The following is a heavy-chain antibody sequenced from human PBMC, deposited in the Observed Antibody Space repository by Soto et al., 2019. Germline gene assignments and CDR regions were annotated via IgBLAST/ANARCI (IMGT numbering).Heavy chain of an antibody. CDR1: GGSVSSGSYH. D-gene: IGHD6-13*01. CDR2: IYYSGST. CDR3: ARAFSSSWPPAHDY. Sequence: PSETLSLTCTVSGGSVSSGSYHWSWIRQPPGKGLEWIGYIYYSGSTNYNPSLKSRVTISVDTSKNQFSLKLSSVTAADTAVYYCARAFSSSWPPAHDYWGQGTLVTVSS. V-gene: IGHV4-61*01. J-gene: IGHJ4*02.